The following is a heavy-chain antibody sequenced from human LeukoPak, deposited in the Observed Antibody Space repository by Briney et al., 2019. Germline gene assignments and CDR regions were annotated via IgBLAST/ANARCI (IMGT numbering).Heavy chain of an antibody. CDR1: GFTVSSNY. Sequence: GGSLRLSCAASGFTVSSNYMSWVRQAPGKGLEWVSVIYSGGSTYYADSVKGRFTISRDNAKNSLYLQMNSLRAEDTAVYYCTRPRDYYYYVDVWGKGTTVTVSS. CDR3: TRPRDYYYYVDV. CDR2: IYSGGST. V-gene: IGHV3-53*01. J-gene: IGHJ6*03.